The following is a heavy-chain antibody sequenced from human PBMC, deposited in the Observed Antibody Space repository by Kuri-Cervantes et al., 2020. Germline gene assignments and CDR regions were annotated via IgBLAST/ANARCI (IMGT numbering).Heavy chain of an antibody. Sequence: ASVKVSCKASGYTFTGYYIHWVRQAPGQGLEWMGWINPNSGGTNYAQKFQGWVTMTRDTSISTAYMELSRLRSDDTAVYYCARQVGDSSGWVYYYYMDVWGKGTTVTVSS. CDR1: GYTFTGYY. D-gene: IGHD6-19*01. J-gene: IGHJ6*03. CDR3: ARQVGDSSGWVYYYYMDV. CDR2: INPNSGGT. V-gene: IGHV1-2*04.